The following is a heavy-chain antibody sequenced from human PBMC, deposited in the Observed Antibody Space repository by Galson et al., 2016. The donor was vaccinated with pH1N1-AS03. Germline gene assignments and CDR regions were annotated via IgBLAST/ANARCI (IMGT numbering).Heavy chain of an antibody. Sequence: SLRLSCAASGFAVSANAMSWVRQAPGKGLEWVSSFDGSXXGTHYADSVKGRFTIYRDNSKNMMYLQMNSLRAEDTAIYYCAKDFLGWASDVWGQGTMVTVSS. CDR2: FDGSXXGT. CDR3: AKDFLGWASDV. J-gene: IGHJ3*01. V-gene: IGHV3-23*01. D-gene: IGHD1-26*01. CDR1: GFAVSANA.